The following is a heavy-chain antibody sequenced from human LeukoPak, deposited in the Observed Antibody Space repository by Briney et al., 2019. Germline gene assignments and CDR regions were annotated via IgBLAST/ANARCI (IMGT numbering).Heavy chain of an antibody. CDR1: GGSFSGYY. CDR3: ARCVGAYYDFWSGYYPDYYYMDV. Sequence: PSETLSLTCAVYGGSFSGYYWSWIRQPPGKGLEWIGEINHSGSTNYNPSLKSRVTVSVDTSKNQFSLKLSSLTAADTAVYYCARCVGAYYDFWSGYYPDYYYMDVWGKGTTVTVSS. J-gene: IGHJ6*03. CDR2: INHSGST. D-gene: IGHD3-3*01. V-gene: IGHV4-34*01.